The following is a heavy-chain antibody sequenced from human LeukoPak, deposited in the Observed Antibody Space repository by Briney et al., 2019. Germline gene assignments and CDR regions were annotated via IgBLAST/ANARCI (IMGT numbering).Heavy chain of an antibody. V-gene: IGHV4-30-4*01. CDR1: GGSISSGDYY. J-gene: IGHJ4*02. CDR2: IYYSGST. Sequence: PSQTLSLTCTVSGGSISSGDYYWSRIRQPPGTGLEWIGYIYYSGSTYYNPSLKSRVTTSVDTSKNQFSLKLSSVTAADTAVYYCARGSPVVTHFDYWGQGTLVTVSS. D-gene: IGHD4-23*01. CDR3: ARGSPVVTHFDY.